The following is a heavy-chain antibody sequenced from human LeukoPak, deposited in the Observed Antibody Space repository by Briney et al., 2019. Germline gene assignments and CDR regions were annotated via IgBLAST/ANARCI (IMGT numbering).Heavy chain of an antibody. CDR1: GFTFSSYA. D-gene: IGHD2-2*01. J-gene: IGHJ4*02. CDR3: AKVGGGSSTSCYSPAAY. Sequence: GGSLRLSCAASGFTFSSYAMSWVRQAPGKGLEWVSAISGSGASAYYADSVKGRFTISRDNSKNTLFLQMNSLRAEDTAVYYCAKVGGGSSTSCYSPAAYWGQGTLVTVSS. V-gene: IGHV3-23*01. CDR2: ISGSGASA.